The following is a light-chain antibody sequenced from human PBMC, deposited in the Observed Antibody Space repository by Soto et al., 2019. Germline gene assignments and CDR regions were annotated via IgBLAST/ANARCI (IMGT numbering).Light chain of an antibody. CDR2: AAS. Sequence: DIQMTQSPSSLSASVGDRVTITCRASRSISNYLNWYQQKSVKVPRLLIYAASSLQPGVPSRFSGTGTGTAFTLTITSLQPEDSATYYCQQSYSVPRFGQGTRVDLK. J-gene: IGKJ1*01. CDR3: QQSYSVPR. CDR1: RSISNY. V-gene: IGKV1-39*01.